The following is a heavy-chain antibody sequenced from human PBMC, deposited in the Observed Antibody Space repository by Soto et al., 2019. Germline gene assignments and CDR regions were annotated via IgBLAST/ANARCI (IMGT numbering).Heavy chain of an antibody. CDR3: ARAAYRSLWFLSH. J-gene: IGHJ4*02. CDR1: GYNFSTYT. D-gene: IGHD3-9*01. Sequence: ASVKVSCKTSGYNFSTYTMHWVRQAPGQGLEWMGWLNAANGNTKYSQKFQGRVTITSDTSASTAYMELSGLRSDDTGVYYCARAAYRSLWFLSHWAQGPLVTVSS. V-gene: IGHV1-3*01. CDR2: LNAANGNT.